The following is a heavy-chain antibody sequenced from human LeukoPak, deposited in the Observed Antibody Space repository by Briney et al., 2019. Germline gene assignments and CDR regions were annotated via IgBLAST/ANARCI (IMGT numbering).Heavy chain of an antibody. CDR2: IYYSGST. D-gene: IGHD6-13*01. J-gene: IGHJ4*02. CDR1: GGSISSYY. CDR3: ARDQQGYFDY. V-gene: IGHV4-59*01. Sequence: SETLSLTCTVSGGSISSYYWSWIRQPPGKGLEWIGYIYYSGSTNYNPSLKSRVTISVDTSKNQFSLKLSPVTAADTAVYYCARDQQGYFDYWGQGTLVTVSS.